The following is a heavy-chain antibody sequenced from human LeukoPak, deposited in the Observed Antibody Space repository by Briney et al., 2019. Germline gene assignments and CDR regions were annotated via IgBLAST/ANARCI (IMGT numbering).Heavy chain of an antibody. CDR2: IKKDGSEK. V-gene: IGHV3-7*01. CDR1: GFTFSNYW. Sequence: PGGSLRLSCAASGFTFSNYWMSWVRQAPGKGLEWVANIKKDGSEKSYVDSVKGRFTISRDNAKNSLYLQMNSLRAEDTAVYYCAREFILTVYSAFDSWGQGTLVTVSS. J-gene: IGHJ4*02. CDR3: AREFILTVYSAFDS. D-gene: IGHD3-9*01.